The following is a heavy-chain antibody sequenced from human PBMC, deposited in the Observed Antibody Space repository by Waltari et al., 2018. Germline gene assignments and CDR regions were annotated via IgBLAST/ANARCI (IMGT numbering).Heavy chain of an antibody. J-gene: IGHJ4*02. CDR2: IDRRGDIL. D-gene: IGHD5-12*01. CDR3: ATSFAHTGTGYADFAF. CDR1: GFIFGSYP. Sequence: EAHLLESGGGLVQPGESPRLSCAASGFIFGSYPVGWVRQAPGEGLEWISVIDRRGDILFNADSVKGRFIISRDNSKQTLHLQMSSLSAEDTGMYYCATSFAHTGTGYADFAFWGQGTLVAVSS. V-gene: IGHV3-23*01.